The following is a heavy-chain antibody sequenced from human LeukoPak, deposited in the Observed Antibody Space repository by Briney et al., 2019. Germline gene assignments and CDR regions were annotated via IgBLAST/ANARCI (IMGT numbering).Heavy chain of an antibody. CDR3: ASDPRDGGQNV. CDR2: IRYDGSNK. D-gene: IGHD5-24*01. Sequence: SCKASEGTLSTYAMTWVGQAPGKGLEWVAFIRYDGSNKYYADSVKGRFTISRDNSKNTLYLQMNSLRPEDSAVYYCASDPRDGGQNVWGKGTTVTVSS. V-gene: IGHV3-30*02. CDR1: EGTLSTYA. J-gene: IGHJ6*04.